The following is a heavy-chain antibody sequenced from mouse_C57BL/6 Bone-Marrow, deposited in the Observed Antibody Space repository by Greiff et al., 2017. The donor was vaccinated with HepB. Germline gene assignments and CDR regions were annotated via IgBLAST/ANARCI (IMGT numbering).Heavy chain of an antibody. CDR1: GFTFSSYA. Sequence: DVKLQESGEGLVKPGGSLKLSCAASGFTFSSYAMSWVRQTPEKRLEWVAYISSGGDYIYYADTVKGRFTISRDNARNTLYLQMSSLKSEDTAMYYCTRFITTVVAPHYYAMDYWGQGTSVTVSS. CDR2: ISSGGDYI. J-gene: IGHJ4*01. D-gene: IGHD1-1*01. V-gene: IGHV5-9-1*02. CDR3: TRFITTVVAPHYYAMDY.